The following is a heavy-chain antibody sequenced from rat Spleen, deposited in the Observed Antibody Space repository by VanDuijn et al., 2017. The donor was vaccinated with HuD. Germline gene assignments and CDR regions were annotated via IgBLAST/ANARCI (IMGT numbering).Heavy chain of an antibody. V-gene: IGHV5-35*01. Sequence: EVQLVESGGGLVQPGSPLKLSCAASGFSFSSNWLNWIRQAPGEGLEWIARINTAGSSTYYPDTVKGRSVISRDNAKSSLYLQMDSLRSEDTATYYCARRHYGYTDYFDYWGQGVMVIVSA. J-gene: IGHJ2*01. D-gene: IGHD1-9*01. CDR1: GFSFSSNW. CDR3: ARRHYGYTDYFDY. CDR2: INTAGSST.